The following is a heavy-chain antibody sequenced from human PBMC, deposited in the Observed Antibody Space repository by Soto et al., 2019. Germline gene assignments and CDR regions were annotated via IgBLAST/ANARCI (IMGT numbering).Heavy chain of an antibody. D-gene: IGHD3-10*01. J-gene: IGHJ4*02. CDR2: IIPILGIA. CDR3: ASPDPFSGSGSYYNVLDY. CDR1: GGTFSSYT. Sequence: SVKVSCKASGGTFSSYTISWVRQAPGQGLEWMGRIIPILGIANNAQKFQGRVTITADKSTSKDYMGLSSLRSEVTAVYYCASPDPFSGSGSYYNVLDYWGQGTLVTVSS. V-gene: IGHV1-69*02.